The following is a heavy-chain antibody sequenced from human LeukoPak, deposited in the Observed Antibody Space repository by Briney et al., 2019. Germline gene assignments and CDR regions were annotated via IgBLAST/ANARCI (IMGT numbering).Heavy chain of an antibody. CDR3: ARARLRGAVTFYYYYGMDV. Sequence: PSETLSLTCAVYGGSFSGYYWSWIRQPPGKGLEWIGEINHSGSTNYNPSLKSRVTISADTSKNQFSLKLSSVTAADTAVYYCARARLRGAVTFYYYYGMDVWGQGTTVTVSS. J-gene: IGHJ6*02. CDR1: GGSFSGYY. CDR2: INHSGST. D-gene: IGHD4-17*01. V-gene: IGHV4-34*01.